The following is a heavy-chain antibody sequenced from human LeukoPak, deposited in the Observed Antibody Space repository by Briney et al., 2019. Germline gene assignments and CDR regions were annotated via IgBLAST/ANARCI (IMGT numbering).Heavy chain of an antibody. V-gene: IGHV3-23*01. J-gene: IGHJ4*02. Sequence: GGSLRLSCAASGFTFSSHGMNWVRQAPGEGLEWVSGISPNGVITYYVDSVKGRFTISRDNSKNTLYLQMNSLRAEDTAIYYCARDDYGETFDYWGQGTLVTVSS. CDR1: GFTFSSHG. CDR3: ARDDYGETFDY. D-gene: IGHD4-17*01. CDR2: ISPNGVIT.